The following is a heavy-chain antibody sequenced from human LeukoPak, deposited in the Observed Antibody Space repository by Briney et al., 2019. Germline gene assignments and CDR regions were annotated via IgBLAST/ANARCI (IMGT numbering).Heavy chain of an antibody. J-gene: IGHJ6*02. Sequence: NPSETLSLTCTVSGGSISSYYWSWIRQPPGKGLEWIGYIYYSGSTNYNPSLKSRVTISVDTSKNQFSLKLSSVTAADTAVYYCARDLGPDFWSGYSYYYGMDAWGQGTTVTVSS. CDR3: ARDLGPDFWSGYSYYYGMDA. CDR1: GGSISSYY. D-gene: IGHD3-3*01. CDR2: IYYSGST. V-gene: IGHV4-59*01.